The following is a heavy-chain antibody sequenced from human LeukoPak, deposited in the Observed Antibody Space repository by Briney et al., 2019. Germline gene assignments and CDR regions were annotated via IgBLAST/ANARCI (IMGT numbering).Heavy chain of an antibody. Sequence: GGSPRLSCAASGFTFSSYWMSWVRQAPGKGLEWVANIKQDGSEKYYVDSVKGRFTISRDNAKNSLYLQMNSLRAEDTAVYYCAREAPRFGVSLVDYWGQGTLVTVSS. CDR1: GFTFSSYW. CDR3: AREAPRFGVSLVDY. V-gene: IGHV3-7*01. D-gene: IGHD3-10*01. J-gene: IGHJ4*02. CDR2: IKQDGSEK.